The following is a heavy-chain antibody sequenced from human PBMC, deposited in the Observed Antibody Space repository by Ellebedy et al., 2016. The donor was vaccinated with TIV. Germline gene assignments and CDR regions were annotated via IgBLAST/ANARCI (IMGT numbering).Heavy chain of an antibody. CDR2: IRSDGSAR. CDR3: AKGAYPVPTVMAV. D-gene: IGHD4-17*01. J-gene: IGHJ6*02. V-gene: IGHV3-30*02. Sequence: GESLKISCATSGFSTSGMHWVRQPPGKGLEWAAFIRSDGSARYYGGSVSGRFTISRDDSKNTLYLQMNSLRSDDTAVYYCAKGAYPVPTVMAVWGQGTTVTVSS. CDR1: GFSTSG.